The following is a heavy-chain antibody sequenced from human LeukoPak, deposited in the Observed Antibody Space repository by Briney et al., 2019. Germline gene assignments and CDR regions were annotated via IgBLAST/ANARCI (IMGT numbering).Heavy chain of an antibody. CDR1: GYTFTNYA. J-gene: IGHJ4*02. D-gene: IGHD2-2*01. CDR3: AREVPAGAFDY. Sequence: ASVKVSCKASGYTFTNYAMHWVRQAPGQRPEWMGWINAGNGNTEYSQKFQDRVTITRDISANTAYMELGSLTSEDTAVYYCAREVPAGAFDYWGQGTLVTVSS. CDR2: INAGNGNT. V-gene: IGHV1-3*01.